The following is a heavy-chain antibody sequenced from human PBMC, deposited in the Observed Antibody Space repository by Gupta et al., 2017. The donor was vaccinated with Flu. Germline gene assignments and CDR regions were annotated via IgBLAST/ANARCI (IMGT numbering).Heavy chain of an antibody. CDR3: ARRAPTWDRGGGRWLDP. V-gene: IGHV1-18*01. J-gene: IGHJ5*02. Sequence: LEWMGWISAYSGNTNYAQKFQGRITMTTDTSTSTGYMELRSLRSDDTAVYYCARRAPTWDRGGGRWLDPWGQGTLVTVFS. CDR2: ISAYSGNT. D-gene: IGHD2-15*01.